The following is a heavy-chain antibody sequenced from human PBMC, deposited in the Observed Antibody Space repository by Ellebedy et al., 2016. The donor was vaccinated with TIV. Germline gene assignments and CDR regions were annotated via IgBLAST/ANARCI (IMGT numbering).Heavy chain of an antibody. J-gene: IGHJ5*02. CDR2: IIPIFGTA. V-gene: IGHV1-69*13. D-gene: IGHD3-10*01. CDR1: GGTFSSYA. Sequence: AASVKVSCKASGGTFSSYAISWVRQAPGQGLEWMGGIIPIFGTANYAQKFQGRVTITADESTSTAYMELSSLRSEDTAVYYCARDLVRRLWFGNWFDPWGQGTLVTVSS. CDR3: ARDLVRRLWFGNWFDP.